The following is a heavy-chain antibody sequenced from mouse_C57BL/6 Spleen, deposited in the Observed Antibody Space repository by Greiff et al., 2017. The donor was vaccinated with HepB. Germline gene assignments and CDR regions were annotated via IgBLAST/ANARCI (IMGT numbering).Heavy chain of an antibody. D-gene: IGHD1-1*01. CDR3: ARRYYGSSYGFAY. J-gene: IGHJ3*01. CDR2: INPNYGTT. Sequence: EVQLQQSGPELVKPGASVKISCKASGYSFTDYNMNWVKQSNGKSLEWIGVINPNYGTTSYNQKFKGKATLTVDQSSSTAYMQLHSLTSEDSAVYYWARRYYGSSYGFAYWGQGTLVTVSA. CDR1: GYSFTDYN. V-gene: IGHV1-39*01.